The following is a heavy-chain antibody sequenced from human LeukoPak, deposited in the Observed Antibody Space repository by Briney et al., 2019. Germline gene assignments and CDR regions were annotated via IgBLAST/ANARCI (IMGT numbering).Heavy chain of an antibody. D-gene: IGHD4-17*01. CDR3: AREATVTKDY. CDR2: VSPYNGIT. V-gene: IGHV1-18*01. CDR1: RYIFTSDG. J-gene: IGHJ4*02. Sequence: ASDKVSRKASRYIFTSDGISWVRQAPGPGLEGMGWVSPYNGITNYAQKFQARVTMTTATSTSTAYMALRSLRSDYTAVYYCAREATVTKDYWGQGTLVTVSS.